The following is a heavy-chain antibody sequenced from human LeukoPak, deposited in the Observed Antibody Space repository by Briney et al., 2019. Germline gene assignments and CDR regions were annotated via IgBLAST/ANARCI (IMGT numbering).Heavy chain of an antibody. CDR3: ARGGTYYDILTGYYTAWYFDY. V-gene: IGHV3-7*04. Sequence: GGSLRLSCAASGFTFSSYWMSWVRQAPGKGLEWVANIKQDGSEKYYVDSVRGRFTISRDNAKNSLYLQMNSLGAEDTAVYYCARGGTYYDILTGYYTAWYFDYWGRGTLVTVSS. J-gene: IGHJ4*02. D-gene: IGHD3-9*01. CDR2: IKQDGSEK. CDR1: GFTFSSYW.